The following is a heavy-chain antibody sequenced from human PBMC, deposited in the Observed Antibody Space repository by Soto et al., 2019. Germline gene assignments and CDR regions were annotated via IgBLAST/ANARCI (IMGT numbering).Heavy chain of an antibody. CDR1: GGSISSYY. Sequence: SETLSLTCTVSGGSISSYYWSWIRQPPGKGLEWIGYIYYSGSTNYNPSLKSRVTISVDTSKNQFSLKLSSVTAADTAVYYCAGNTGGTVCGIDVWGQGTMVTVS. J-gene: IGHJ6*02. CDR2: IYYSGST. D-gene: IGHD1-1*01. V-gene: IGHV4-59*08. CDR3: AGNTGGTVCGIDV.